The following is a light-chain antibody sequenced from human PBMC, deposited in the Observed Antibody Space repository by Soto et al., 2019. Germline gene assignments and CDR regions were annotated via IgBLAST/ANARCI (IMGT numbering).Light chain of an antibody. V-gene: IGKV1D-12*01. CDR1: QGVSNW. J-gene: IGKJ4*01. CDR2: TAS. CDR3: QRTNSFPLT. Sequence: DIQMTQSPSSVSASVGDRVTITCRASQGVSNWLAWYQQKPGKAPNLLIYTASSLQSGVPSRFSGSGSGTDFTLTSSSLQPEDFANYCCQRTNSFPLTFGGGTKVEI.